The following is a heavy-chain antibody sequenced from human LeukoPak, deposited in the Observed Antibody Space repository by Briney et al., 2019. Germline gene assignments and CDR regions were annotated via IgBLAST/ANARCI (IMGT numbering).Heavy chain of an antibody. J-gene: IGHJ4*02. D-gene: IGHD6-13*01. Sequence: ASVKVSCKASGYSFTYHYMHWLRQAPGRGLEWIGIINPSDGSTTYAQKFQGRVTMTRDTSTSTVYMELSSLRSEDTAVYYCARGSIAAAGTFDYWGQGTLVTVSS. V-gene: IGHV1-46*01. CDR1: GYSFTYHY. CDR3: ARGSIAAAGTFDY. CDR2: INPSDGST.